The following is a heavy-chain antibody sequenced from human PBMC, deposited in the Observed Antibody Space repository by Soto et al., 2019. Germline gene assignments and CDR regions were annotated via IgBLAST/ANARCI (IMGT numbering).Heavy chain of an antibody. CDR3: ARQRAWNDAFDF. J-gene: IGHJ4*02. CDR2: IYPQDPDT. D-gene: IGHD1-1*01. V-gene: IGHV5-51*01. Sequence: GESLKISCQGSGYSFPTSWIGWVRQVPGKGLEWMGVIYPQDPDTRYSPSFEGQVTFSADTSLSTAYLQWNSLKASDTATYYCARQRAWNDAFDFWGQGTLVTVSS. CDR1: GYSFPTSW.